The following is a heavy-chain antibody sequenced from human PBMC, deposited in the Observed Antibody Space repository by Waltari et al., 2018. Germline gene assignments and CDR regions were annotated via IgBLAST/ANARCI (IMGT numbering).Heavy chain of an antibody. D-gene: IGHD1-7*01. J-gene: IGHJ4*02. CDR1: GGSISSSSYY. CDR2: IYYSGST. V-gene: IGHV4-39*01. Sequence: QLQLQESGPGLVKPSETLSLTCTVPGGSISSSSYYWGWTRQPPGKGLEWIGSIYYSGSTYYNPSLKSRVTISVDTSKNQFSLKLSSVTAADTAVYYCARHTGNWNYRIPDYWGQGTLVTVSS. CDR3: ARHTGNWNYRIPDY.